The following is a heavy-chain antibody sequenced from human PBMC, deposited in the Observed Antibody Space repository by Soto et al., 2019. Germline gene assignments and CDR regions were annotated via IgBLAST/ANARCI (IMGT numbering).Heavy chain of an antibody. CDR2: IYNSEST. CDR3: ARYTAKGHFDY. Sequence: AETLSLTCSDSGRSISTYSWSWIRQPAGKELEWIGRIYNSESTNYNPSLKSRVTMSVDTPKNQFSLKLSSVTAADTAVYYCARYTAKGHFDYWGQGTLVTVSS. D-gene: IGHD5-18*01. CDR1: GRSISTYS. J-gene: IGHJ4*02. V-gene: IGHV4-4*07.